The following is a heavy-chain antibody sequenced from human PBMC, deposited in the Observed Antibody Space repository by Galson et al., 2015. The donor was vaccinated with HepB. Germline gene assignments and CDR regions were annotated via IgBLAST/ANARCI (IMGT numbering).Heavy chain of an antibody. V-gene: IGHV6-1*01. D-gene: IGHD1-1*01. CDR2: TYYKSTWYN. CDR3: TKRPQTANSLWYFDL. J-gene: IGHJ2*01. CDR1: GDSVSSNSAT. Sequence: ISGDSVSSNSATWNWIRQSPSRGLEWLGRTYYKSTWYNDYAVSVRSRITIKSDTSKNLFSLQLNSVTPEDTAVYYCTKRPQTANSLWYFDLWGRGTLVTVSS.